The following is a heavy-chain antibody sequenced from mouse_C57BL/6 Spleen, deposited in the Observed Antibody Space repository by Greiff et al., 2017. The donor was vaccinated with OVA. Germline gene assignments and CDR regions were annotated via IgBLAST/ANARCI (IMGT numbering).Heavy chain of an antibody. J-gene: IGHJ3*01. Sequence: QVQLQQPGAELVKPGASVKLSCKASGYTFTSYWMHWVKQRPGQGLEWIGMIHPNSGSTNYNEKFKSKATLTVDKSSSTAYMQLSSLTSEDSAVYYCARPLEDYGNYVAYWGQGTLVTVSA. V-gene: IGHV1-64*01. CDR2: IHPNSGST. D-gene: IGHD2-1*01. CDR3: ARPLEDYGNYVAY. CDR1: GYTFTSYW.